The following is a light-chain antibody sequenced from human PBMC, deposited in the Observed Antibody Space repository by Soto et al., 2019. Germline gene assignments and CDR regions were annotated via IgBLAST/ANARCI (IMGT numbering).Light chain of an antibody. CDR3: QQANSFPFT. CDR2: GAT. V-gene: IGKV1-12*01. Sequence: DIQMTQSPSSVSASVGDRVTITCRASQVISTWLAWYQQKPGKAPKLLIFGATSLQSGVPSRFSGSGFGTDFTLTISSLQPEDFATYYCQQANSFPFTFGPGTKVDIK. J-gene: IGKJ3*01. CDR1: QVISTW.